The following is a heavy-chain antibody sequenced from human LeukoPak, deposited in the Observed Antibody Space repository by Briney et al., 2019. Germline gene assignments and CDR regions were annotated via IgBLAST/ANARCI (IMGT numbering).Heavy chain of an antibody. J-gene: IGHJ4*02. V-gene: IGHV4-39*07. CDR1: GGSISSSSYY. CDR2: IYYSGST. D-gene: IGHD4-17*01. CDR3: ARGDPHGDAPYDY. Sequence: SETLSLTCTVSGGSISSSSYYWGWIRQPPGKGLEWIGSIYYSGSTYYNPSLKSRVTISVDTSKNQFSLKLSSVTAADTAVYYCARGDPHGDAPYDYWGQGALVTVSS.